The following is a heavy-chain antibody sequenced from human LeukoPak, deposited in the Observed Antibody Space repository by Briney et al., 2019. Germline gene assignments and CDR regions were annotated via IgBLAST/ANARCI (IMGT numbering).Heavy chain of an antibody. CDR2: FDPEDGET. Sequence: VASVKVSCKVSGYTLTELSMHWVRQAPGKGLEWMGGFDPEDGETIYAQKFQGRVTMTEDTSTDTAYMELRSLRSDDTAVYYCARVGITMVRGVILMDVWGKGTTVTISS. CDR3: ARVGITMVRGVILMDV. V-gene: IGHV1-24*01. CDR1: GYTLTELS. D-gene: IGHD3-10*01. J-gene: IGHJ6*03.